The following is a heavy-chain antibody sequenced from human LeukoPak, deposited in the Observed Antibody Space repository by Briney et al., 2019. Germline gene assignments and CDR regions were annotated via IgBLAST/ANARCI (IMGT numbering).Heavy chain of an antibody. V-gene: IGHV3-7*01. Sequence: GGSLRLSCAASGFTFSNFWTTWIRQAPGKGLEWVANIKQDGIEKYYVDSVEGRFTVSRDNTKNILFLQMDSLRAEDTAVYYCARGSSGYYCDHFQTWGQGSLVTVSS. CDR1: GFTFSNFW. J-gene: IGHJ1*01. CDR3: ARGSSGYYCDHFQT. D-gene: IGHD3-22*01. CDR2: IKQDGIEK.